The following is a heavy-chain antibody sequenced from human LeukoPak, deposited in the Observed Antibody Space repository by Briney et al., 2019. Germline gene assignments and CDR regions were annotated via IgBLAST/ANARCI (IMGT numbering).Heavy chain of an antibody. CDR3: ARHGQNDGYPLDY. Sequence: SETLSLTCTVSGGSISGYYWSWIRQPPGKGLEWTAYIHYSGSTNYNPPLKSRLTISVDTSKNQLSLKLNSTTDADTAVYYCARHGQNDGYPLDYWGQGTLVSVSS. V-gene: IGHV4-59*08. CDR1: GGSISGYY. J-gene: IGHJ4*02. CDR2: IHYSGST. D-gene: IGHD5-24*01.